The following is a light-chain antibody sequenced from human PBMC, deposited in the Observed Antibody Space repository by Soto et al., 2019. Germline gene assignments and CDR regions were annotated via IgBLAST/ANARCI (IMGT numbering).Light chain of an antibody. CDR1: SSDVGGYNH. J-gene: IGLJ2*01. CDR2: EVN. Sequence: QSALTQPPSASGSPGQSVTISCTGSSSDVGGYNHVSWYQHHPGKAPKLMIFEVNKRPSGVPDRFSGSRSGNTASLTVSGLQPEDEADYYCSSYAGSNNLIFGGGTKLTVL. V-gene: IGLV2-8*01. CDR3: SSYAGSNNLI.